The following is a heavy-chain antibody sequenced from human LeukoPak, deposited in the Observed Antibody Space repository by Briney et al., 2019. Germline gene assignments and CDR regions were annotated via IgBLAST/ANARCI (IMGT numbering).Heavy chain of an antibody. CDR2: ISGSGGST. J-gene: IGHJ1*01. V-gene: IGHV3-23*01. CDR3: AKDVRDGYNYAEYFQH. CDR1: GFTFSSYW. Sequence: PGGSLRLSCAASGFTFSSYWMSWVRQAPGKGLEWVSAISGSGGSTYYADSVKGRFTISRDNSKNTLYLQMNSLRAEDTAVYYCAKDVRDGYNYAEYFQHWGQGTLVTVSS. D-gene: IGHD5-24*01.